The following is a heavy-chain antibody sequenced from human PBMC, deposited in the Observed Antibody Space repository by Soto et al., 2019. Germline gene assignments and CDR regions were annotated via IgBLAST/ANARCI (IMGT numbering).Heavy chain of an antibody. Sequence: ETLSLTCTVSGGSISSSSYYWDWIRQPPGKGLEWIGSIYYSGSTYYNPSLKSRVTISVDMSKNQFSLKLSSVTAAGTAVYYCARRIITMIRGVIRYFDYWGQGTLVTVSS. CDR3: ARRIITMIRGVIRYFDY. CDR2: IYYSGST. V-gene: IGHV4-39*01. D-gene: IGHD3-10*01. J-gene: IGHJ4*02. CDR1: GGSISSSSYY.